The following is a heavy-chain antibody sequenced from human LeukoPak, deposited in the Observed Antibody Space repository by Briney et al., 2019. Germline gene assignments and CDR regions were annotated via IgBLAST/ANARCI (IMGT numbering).Heavy chain of an antibody. CDR1: GGTFSSYA. CDR2: IIPIFGTA. V-gene: IGHV1-69*13. CDR3: AREETGYSSGWYVY. J-gene: IGHJ4*02. Sequence: GAPVEVSCKASGGTFSSYAISWVRQAPGQGLEWMGGIIPIFGTANYAQKFQGRVTITADEPTSTAYMELSSLRSEDTAVYYCAREETGYSSGWYVYWGQGTLVTVSS. D-gene: IGHD6-19*01.